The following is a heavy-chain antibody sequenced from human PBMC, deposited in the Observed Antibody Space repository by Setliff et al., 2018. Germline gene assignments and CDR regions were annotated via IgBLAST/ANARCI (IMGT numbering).Heavy chain of an antibody. Sequence: PSETLSLTCAVYGGSFSYYYWTWIRQPPGKGLEWIGEINHSGSTNYNPSLKSRVTISVDTSKNQFSLKVNSVTAADTAVYYCARGADYHDTSGYYPRLSYMDVWGKGTTVTVSS. CDR3: ARGADYHDTSGYYPRLSYMDV. CDR2: INHSGST. V-gene: IGHV4-34*01. D-gene: IGHD3-22*01. CDR1: GGSFSYYY. J-gene: IGHJ6*03.